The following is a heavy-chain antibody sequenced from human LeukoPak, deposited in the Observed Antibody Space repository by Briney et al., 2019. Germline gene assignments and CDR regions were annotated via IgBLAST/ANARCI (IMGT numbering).Heavy chain of an antibody. CDR3: ARRVYSGYDYGWVGYFDY. J-gene: IGHJ4*02. CDR1: GFTFSSYS. CDR2: ISSSGSTI. V-gene: IGHV3-48*04. D-gene: IGHD5-12*01. Sequence: PGGSLRLSCAASGFTFSSYSMNWVRQAPGKGQEWVSYISSSGSTIYYADSVKGRFTISRDNAKNSLYLQMNSLGAEDTAVYYCARRVYSGYDYGWVGYFDYWGQGTLVTVSS.